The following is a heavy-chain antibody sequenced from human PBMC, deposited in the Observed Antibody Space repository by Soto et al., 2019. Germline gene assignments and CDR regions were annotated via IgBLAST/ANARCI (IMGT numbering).Heavy chain of an antibody. V-gene: IGHV3-33*01. D-gene: IGHD6-19*01. CDR3: ARESSGWYVEGSFDY. CDR1: GFTFSSYG. J-gene: IGHJ4*02. Sequence: QVQLVESGGGVVQPGRSLRLSCAASGFTFSSYGMHWVRQAPGKGLEWVAVIWYDGSNKYYADSVKGRFTISRDNSKNTLYLQMNSLRAEDTAVYYCARESSGWYVEGSFDYWGQGTLVTVSS. CDR2: IWYDGSNK.